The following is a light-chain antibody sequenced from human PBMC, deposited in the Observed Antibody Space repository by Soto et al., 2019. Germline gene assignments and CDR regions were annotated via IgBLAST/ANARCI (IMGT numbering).Light chain of an antibody. CDR1: QSVSNY. CDR3: QQYGSSPIT. J-gene: IGKJ5*01. CDR2: GAS. Sequence: EIVLTQSPATLSLSPGERATLSCRTSQSVSNYLAWYQQKPGQAPRLLIYGASSRATGIPERFSGSGSGTDFTLTISRLEPEDFAVYYCQQYGSSPITFGQGTRLEIK. V-gene: IGKV3-20*01.